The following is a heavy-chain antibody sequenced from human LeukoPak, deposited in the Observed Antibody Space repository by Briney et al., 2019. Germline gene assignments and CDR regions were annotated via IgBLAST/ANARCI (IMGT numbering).Heavy chain of an antibody. CDR1: GFTFSSYG. CDR2: ISYDGSNK. Sequence: GRSLRLSCAASGFTFSSYGMHWVRQAPGKGLEWVAVISYDGSNKYYADSVKGRFTISRDNSKNTLYLQMNSLRAEDTAVYYCAKDRVSSWYYFDYWGQGTLVTVSS. V-gene: IGHV3-30*18. CDR3: AKDRVSSWYYFDY. D-gene: IGHD6-13*01. J-gene: IGHJ4*02.